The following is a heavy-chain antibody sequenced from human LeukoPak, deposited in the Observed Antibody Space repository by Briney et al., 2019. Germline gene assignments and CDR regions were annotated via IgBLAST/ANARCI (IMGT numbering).Heavy chain of an antibody. CDR1: GFTVSSNY. CDR3: ARKGLLRDAFDI. CDR2: IYSGGST. Sequence: SGGSLRLSCAASGFTVSSNYMSWVRQAPGKGLEWVSVIYSGGSTYYADSVKGRFTISRDNSKNTLYLQMNSLRSEDTAVYYCARKGLLRDAFDIWGQGTMVIVSS. D-gene: IGHD2-15*01. J-gene: IGHJ3*02. V-gene: IGHV3-53*05.